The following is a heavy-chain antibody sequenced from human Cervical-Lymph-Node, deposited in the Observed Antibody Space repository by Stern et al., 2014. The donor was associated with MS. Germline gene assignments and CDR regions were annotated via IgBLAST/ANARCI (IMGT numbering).Heavy chain of an antibody. CDR3: ATKTGIPPDY. D-gene: IGHD2-2*02. J-gene: IGHJ4*02. CDR1: GGPFTSYS. Sequence: QVQLQQWGAGLLKPSETLSLTCAVSGGPFTSYSWSWIRQPPGKGLEWIGEINHGGSTNYNPSLKSRVTISADTSQKQFSLKLASVTAADTAVYYCATKTGIPPDYWGQGTLVTVSS. V-gene: IGHV4-34*01. CDR2: INHGGST.